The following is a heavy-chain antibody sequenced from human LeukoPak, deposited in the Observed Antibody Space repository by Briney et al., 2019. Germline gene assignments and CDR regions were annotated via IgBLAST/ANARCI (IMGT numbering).Heavy chain of an antibody. D-gene: IGHD3-3*01. CDR3: AVTYDFWSGSIDY. J-gene: IGHJ4*02. CDR1: GGSISSYY. Sequence: SETLSLXCTVSGGSISSYYWSWIRQPAGKELEWIGRIYTSGSTNYNPSLKSRVTMSVDTSKNQFSLKLSSVTAADTAVYYCAVTYDFWSGSIDYWGQGTLVTVSS. CDR2: IYTSGST. V-gene: IGHV4-4*07.